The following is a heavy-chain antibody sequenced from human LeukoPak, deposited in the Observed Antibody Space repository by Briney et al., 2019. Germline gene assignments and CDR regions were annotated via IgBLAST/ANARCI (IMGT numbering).Heavy chain of an antibody. V-gene: IGHV1-69*04. D-gene: IGHD2-2*01. J-gene: IGHJ5*02. CDR1: GGTFSSYA. Sequence: VASVKVSCKASGGTFSSYAISWVRQAPGQGLEWMGRIIPILGIANYAQKFQGRVTITADKSTSTAYMELSSLRSEDTAVYYCAKDSFGSTTFGRFDPWGQGTLVTVSS. CDR2: IIPILGIA. CDR3: AKDSFGSTTFGRFDP.